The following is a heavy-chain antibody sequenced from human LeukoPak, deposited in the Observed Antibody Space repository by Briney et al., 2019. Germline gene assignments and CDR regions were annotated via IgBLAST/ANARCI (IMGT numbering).Heavy chain of an antibody. V-gene: IGHV3-7*01. Sequence: PGRSLRLSCAASGFTFSDYWMTWVRQAPGKGLEWVANIRQDGSEKYHVDSVKGRFTISRDNAKNSLYLQMNSLRAEDTAVYYCARISCRISTGYGVYDFWGQGSLVTVSS. J-gene: IGHJ4*02. CDR2: IRQDGSEK. CDR3: ARISCRISTGYGVYDF. CDR1: GFTFSDYW. D-gene: IGHD2-2*01.